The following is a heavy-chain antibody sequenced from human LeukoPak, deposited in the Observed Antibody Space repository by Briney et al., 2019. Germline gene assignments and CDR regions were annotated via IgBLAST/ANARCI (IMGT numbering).Heavy chain of an antibody. V-gene: IGHV3-23*01. Sequence: GGSLRLSCAASGFTFSRHVMSWVRQAPGKGLEYVSSITEGGGNIYYADSVKGRFTISRDDSKNTLYLQMNSLRAEDTAVYYCARKGIDGCGYDLDYWGQGTLVTVSS. D-gene: IGHD5-12*01. J-gene: IGHJ4*02. CDR1: GFTFSRHV. CDR2: ITEGGGNI. CDR3: ARKGIDGCGYDLDY.